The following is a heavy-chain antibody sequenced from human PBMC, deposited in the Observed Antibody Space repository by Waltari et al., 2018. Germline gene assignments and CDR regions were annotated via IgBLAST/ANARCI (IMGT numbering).Heavy chain of an antibody. CDR2: IDGPTTKT. D-gene: IGHD2-2*03. CDR3: ATWITAHFDY. V-gene: IGHV3-23*01. CDR1: GFTFRNYA. J-gene: IGHJ4*02. Sequence: DVHLLESGGSLVQPGGSLRLSCVSSGFTFRNYAMSWVSQSPGKGLEWVSHIDGPTTKTHYADSVKGRFTISRDNSRNTVYLQMNSLTADDSAVYFCATWITAHFDYWGQGTLVTVSS.